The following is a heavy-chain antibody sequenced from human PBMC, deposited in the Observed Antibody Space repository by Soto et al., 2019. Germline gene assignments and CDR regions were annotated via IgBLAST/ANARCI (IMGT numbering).Heavy chain of an antibody. CDR3: ARSPHIQLWSYPSDY. V-gene: IGHV4-31*03. Sequence: QVQLQESGPGLVKPSRTLSLTCTVSGGSISSGGYYWSWIRQHPGKGLEWIGYIYFSGSTYYNPSLKSRVTISVDTSKNQFSLKLSSVTAADTAVYYCARSPHIQLWSYPSDYWGQGTLVTVSS. CDR2: IYFSGST. D-gene: IGHD5-18*01. J-gene: IGHJ4*02. CDR1: GGSISSGGYY.